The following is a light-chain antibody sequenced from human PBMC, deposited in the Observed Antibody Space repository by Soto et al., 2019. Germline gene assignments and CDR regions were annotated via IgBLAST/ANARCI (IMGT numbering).Light chain of an antibody. CDR3: QQSYSTLWT. CDR2: AAS. Sequence: DIQITQSPSSLPASVGDRITITCRASQSISRYLNWYQQKPGKAPKLLIYAASSLQSGVPSRFSGSGSGTDFTLTISSLQPEDFATYYCQQSYSTLWTFGQASKVDI. J-gene: IGKJ1*01. CDR1: QSISRY. V-gene: IGKV1-39*01.